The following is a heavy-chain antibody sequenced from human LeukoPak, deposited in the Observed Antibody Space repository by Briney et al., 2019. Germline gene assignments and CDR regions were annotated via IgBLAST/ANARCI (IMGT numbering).Heavy chain of an antibody. CDR3: AKAGGSIVATLDY. D-gene: IGHD5-12*01. Sequence: PGGSLRLSCAASGFTFSSYGMHWVRQAPGKGLEWVAFIRYDGSNKYYADSVKGRFTISRDNSKNTLYLQMNSLRAEDTAVYYCAKAGGSIVATLDYWGQGTLVTVSS. CDR2: IRYDGSNK. J-gene: IGHJ4*02. CDR1: GFTFSSYG. V-gene: IGHV3-30*02.